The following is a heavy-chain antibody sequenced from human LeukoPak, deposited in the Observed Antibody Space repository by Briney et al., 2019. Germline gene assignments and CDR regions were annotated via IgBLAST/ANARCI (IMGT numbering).Heavy chain of an antibody. CDR2: INHSGST. CDR3: ARQPGPWSDAFDI. Sequence: SETLSLTCAVYGGSFSGYYWSWIRQPPGKGPEWIGEINHSGSTNYNPSLKSRVTISVDTSKNQFSLKLSSVTAADTAVYYCARQPGPWSDAFDIWGQGTMVTVSS. CDR1: GGSFSGYY. V-gene: IGHV4-34*01. J-gene: IGHJ3*02. D-gene: IGHD1-14*01.